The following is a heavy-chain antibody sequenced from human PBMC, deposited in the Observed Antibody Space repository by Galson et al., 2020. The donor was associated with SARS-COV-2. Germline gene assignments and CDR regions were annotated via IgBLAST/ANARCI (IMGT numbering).Heavy chain of an antibody. V-gene: IGHV1-24*01. CDR1: RYTLNELS. Sequence: ASVKVSCTVSRYTLNELSMHWVRPAPGKGLEWMGGFDTEDGETIYEQKFQSRVTMTEDTSTDTAYMELSSLRSEDTAVYYCATGPQRHGDPANWFDPWGQVTLVTVSS. CDR2: FDTEDGET. D-gene: IGHD4-17*01. CDR3: ATGPQRHGDPANWFDP. J-gene: IGHJ5*02.